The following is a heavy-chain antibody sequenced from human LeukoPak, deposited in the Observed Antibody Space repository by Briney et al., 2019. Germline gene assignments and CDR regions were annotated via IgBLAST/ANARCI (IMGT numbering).Heavy chain of an antibody. CDR1: GFPFSSYG. Sequence: GGSLRLSCAASGFPFSSYGMHWVRQAPGKGLEWVARLVYDERSDYANSVKGRFSISRDNSKNTLFLDMSNLRVDDAAVYYCARDLSAAYDFWGQGVLVTVSS. V-gene: IGHV3-33*01. CDR3: ARDLSAAYDF. CDR2: LVYDERS. J-gene: IGHJ4*02. D-gene: IGHD2-21*01.